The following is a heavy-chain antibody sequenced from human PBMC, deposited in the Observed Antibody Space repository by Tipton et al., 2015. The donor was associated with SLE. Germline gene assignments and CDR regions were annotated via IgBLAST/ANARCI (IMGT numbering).Heavy chain of an antibody. D-gene: IGHD2-8*01. Sequence: SLRLSCAASGFTFTDYWMHWVRQVPGKGLVWVSRIDSDERIATFADSVKGRFTISRDNSKNTLYLQMNSLRAGDTAVYYCARDLVPNGHIDYWGQGTLVTVSS. CDR2: IDSDERIA. J-gene: IGHJ4*02. CDR3: ARDLVPNGHIDY. V-gene: IGHV3-74*01. CDR1: GFTFTDYW.